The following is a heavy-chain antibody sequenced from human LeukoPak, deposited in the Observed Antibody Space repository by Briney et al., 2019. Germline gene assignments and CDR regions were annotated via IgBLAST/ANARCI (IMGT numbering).Heavy chain of an antibody. CDR1: GDSVSSNSAA. CDR2: TYYRSKWYN. J-gene: IGHJ5*02. CDR3: AREVSSGYYVRKNWFDP. D-gene: IGHD3-22*01. V-gene: IGHV6-1*01. Sequence: SQTLSLTCAISGDSVSSNSAAWNWIRQSPSRGLEWLGRTYYRSKWYNDYAVSVKSRITINPDTSKNQFSLQLNSVTPEDTAVYYCAREVSSGYYVRKNWFDPWGQGTLVTVSS.